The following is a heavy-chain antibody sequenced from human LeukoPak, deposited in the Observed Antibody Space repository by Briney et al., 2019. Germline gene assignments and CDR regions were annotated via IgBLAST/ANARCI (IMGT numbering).Heavy chain of an antibody. CDR3: AKGYYYDSSSHAFDI. V-gene: IGHV3-9*01. CDR1: GFTFDDYA. J-gene: IGHJ3*02. Sequence: GGSLRLSCAASGFTFDDYAMHWVRQAPGKGLEWVSGISWNSGSIGYADSVKGRFTISRDNAKNSLYLQMNSLRAEDTVLYYCAKGYYYDSSSHAFDIWGQGTMVTVSS. D-gene: IGHD3-22*01. CDR2: ISWNSGSI.